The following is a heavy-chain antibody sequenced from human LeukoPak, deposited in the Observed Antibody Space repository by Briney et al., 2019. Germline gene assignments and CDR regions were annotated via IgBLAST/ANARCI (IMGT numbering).Heavy chain of an antibody. CDR2: IKHDGSED. CDR1: GFTFSNYW. J-gene: IGHJ4*02. Sequence: GGSLRLSCEASGFTFSNYWMSWVRQAPGKGLEWVANIKHDGSEDHYVHSVRGRFTISRDNAKNSLFLQMNSLRAEDTAVYYCGRGGMGEYTGYDDFWGQGTLVTVSS. V-gene: IGHV3-7*01. CDR3: GRGGMGEYTGYDDF. D-gene: IGHD5-12*01.